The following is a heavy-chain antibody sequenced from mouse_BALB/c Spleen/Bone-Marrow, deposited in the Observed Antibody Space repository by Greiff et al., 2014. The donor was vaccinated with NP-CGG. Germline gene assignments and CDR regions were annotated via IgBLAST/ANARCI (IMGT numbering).Heavy chain of an antibody. CDR3: ARQGGTEYYAMDY. CDR1: GFTFSDYY. Sequence: EVQRVESGGGLVQPGGSLKLSCATSGFTFSDYYMYWVRQTPEKRLEWVAYISNGGGSTYYPDTVKGRFTISRDNAKNTLYLQMSRLKSEDTAIYYCARQGGTEYYAMDYWGQGTSVTVSS. V-gene: IGHV5-12*02. D-gene: IGHD3-3*01. J-gene: IGHJ4*01. CDR2: ISNGGGST.